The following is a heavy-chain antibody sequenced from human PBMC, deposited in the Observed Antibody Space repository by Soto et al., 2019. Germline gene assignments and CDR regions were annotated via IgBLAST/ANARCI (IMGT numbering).Heavy chain of an antibody. V-gene: IGHV3-20*04. CDR3: ARDHYTHPDYYYGMDV. CDR1: GFTFDDYG. D-gene: IGHD3-3*01. J-gene: IGHJ6*02. CDR2: INWNGGST. Sequence: GGSLRLSCAASGFTFDDYGMSWVRQAPGKGLEWVSGINWNGGSTGYADSVKGRFTISRDNAKNSLYLQMNSLRAEDTALYYCARDHYTHPDYYYGMDVWGQGTTVTVSS.